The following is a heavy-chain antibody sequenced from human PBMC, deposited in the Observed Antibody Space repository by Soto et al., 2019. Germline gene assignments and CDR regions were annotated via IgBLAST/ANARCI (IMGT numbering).Heavy chain of an antibody. V-gene: IGHV1-69*12. CDR2: IIPIFGTA. CDR1: GGTFSSYA. Sequence: QVQLVQSGAEVKKPGSSVKVSCKASGGTFSSYAISWVRQAPGQGLEWMGGIIPIFGTANYAQKFQGRVTITADESASTAYVELSSLRSGDTAVYYCASSVAKYYYYGMDVWGQGTTVTVSS. J-gene: IGHJ6*02. CDR3: ASSVAKYYYYGMDV. D-gene: IGHD5-12*01.